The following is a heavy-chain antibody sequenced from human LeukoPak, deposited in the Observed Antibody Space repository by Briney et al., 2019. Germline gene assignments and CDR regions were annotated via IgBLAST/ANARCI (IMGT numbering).Heavy chain of an antibody. J-gene: IGHJ4*02. V-gene: IGHV3-48*02. D-gene: IGHD6-13*01. CDR3: ARGLAAAAYYFDY. Sequence: GGSLRLSCAASEFTFTSYELNWVRQAPGKGLEWVSYISSRSSTIYHADSVKGRFTISRDNAKNSLYLQMNSLRDEDTAVYYCARGLAAAAYYFDYWGQGILVTVSS. CDR1: EFTFTSYE. CDR2: ISSRSSTI.